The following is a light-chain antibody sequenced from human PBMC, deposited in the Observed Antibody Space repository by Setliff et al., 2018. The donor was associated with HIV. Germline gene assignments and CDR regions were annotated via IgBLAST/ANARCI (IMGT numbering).Light chain of an antibody. CDR2: DFN. Sequence: QSVLTQPASVSGSLGQSLTISCTRTSSDVGYYNFVSWYQQHPGKAPKLIIYDFNNRPSGVSNRFSGSKSVNTASLPISGLQAEDDTNFYCASYTGTNTRLFGSVTKVTV. CDR1: SSDVGYYNF. J-gene: IGLJ1*01. V-gene: IGLV2-14*03. CDR3: ASYTGTNTRL.